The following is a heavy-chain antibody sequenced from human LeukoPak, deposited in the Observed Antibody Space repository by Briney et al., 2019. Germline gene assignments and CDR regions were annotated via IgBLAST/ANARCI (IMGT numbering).Heavy chain of an antibody. D-gene: IGHD3-10*02. V-gene: IGHV1-18*01. Sequence: ASVKVSCKASGYTFDSYGISWVRQAPGQGLEWMGWISAYNGNTNYAQKVQGRVTMTTDTSTSTAYMELRSLRSNDTAVYYCARDYARITTPTLYNMDVWGQGTTVTVAS. CDR3: ARDYARITTPTLYNMDV. CDR2: ISAYNGNT. CDR1: GYTFDSYG. J-gene: IGHJ6*02.